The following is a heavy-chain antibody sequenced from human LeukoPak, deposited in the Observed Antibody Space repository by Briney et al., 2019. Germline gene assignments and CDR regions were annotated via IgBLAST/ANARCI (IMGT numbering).Heavy chain of an antibody. V-gene: IGHV4-59*12. CDR1: GGSISSYY. Sequence: SETLSLTCTVSGGSISSYYWSWIRQPPGKGLEWIGYIYYSGSTNYNPSLKSRVTISVDTSKNQFSLKLSSVTAADTAVYYCARRYCSSTSCHEAWGQGTLVTVSS. J-gene: IGHJ4*02. CDR3: ARRYCSSTSCHEA. CDR2: IYYSGST. D-gene: IGHD2-2*01.